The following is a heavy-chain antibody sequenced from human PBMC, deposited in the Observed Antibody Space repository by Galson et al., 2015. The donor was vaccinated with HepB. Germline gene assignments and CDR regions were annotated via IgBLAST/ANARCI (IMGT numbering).Heavy chain of an antibody. Sequence: SLRLSCAASEFTLRNYNLNWVRQAPGKGLEWISYISFRATTIYYADSVKGRFTISRDDARNSLYLQMNSLRVEDTAVYFCARGAVDLWGQGTLVTVSS. CDR2: ISFRATTI. CDR3: ARGAVDL. J-gene: IGHJ5*02. D-gene: IGHD6-25*01. CDR1: EFTLRNYN. V-gene: IGHV3-48*03.